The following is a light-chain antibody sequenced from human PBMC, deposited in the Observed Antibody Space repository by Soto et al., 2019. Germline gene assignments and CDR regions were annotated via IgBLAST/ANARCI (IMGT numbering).Light chain of an antibody. CDR1: SSDVVTYNL. CDR2: EGT. J-gene: IGLJ1*01. V-gene: IGLV2-23*03. Sequence: QSALTQPASVSGSPGQTISISCTGTSSDVVTYNLVPWYQQHPGKAPTVLIYEGTKRPSGVSNRFSGSKSGNTASLTISGLQTEDEADYYCYSFAGSTTFSYVFGPGTKVTVL. CDR3: YSFAGSTTFSYV.